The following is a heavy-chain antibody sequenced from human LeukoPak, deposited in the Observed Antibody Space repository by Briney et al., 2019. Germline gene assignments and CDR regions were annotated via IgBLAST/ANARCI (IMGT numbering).Heavy chain of an antibody. J-gene: IGHJ4*02. CDR2: IYYSGST. V-gene: IGHV4-59*11. Sequence: PSETLSLTCTVSGGSISSHYWSWIRQPPGKGLEWIGYIYYSGSTNYNPSLKSRVTISVDTSKNPFSLKLSSVTAADTAVYYCAREGLVFDYWGQGTLVTVSS. CDR1: GGSISSHY. CDR3: AREGLVFDY.